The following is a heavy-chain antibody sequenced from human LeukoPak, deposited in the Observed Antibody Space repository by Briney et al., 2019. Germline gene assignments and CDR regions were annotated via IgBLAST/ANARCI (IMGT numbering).Heavy chain of an antibody. CDR2: IYYSGST. D-gene: IGHD3-22*01. Sequence: SETLSLTCTASGGSISSSSYYWGWIRQPPGKGLEWIGSIYYSGSTYYNPSLKSRVTISVDTSKNQFSLKLSSVTAADTAVYYCARDCGDYDSSGYYAGNWFDPWGQGTLVTVSS. J-gene: IGHJ5*02. CDR3: ARDCGDYDSSGYYAGNWFDP. V-gene: IGHV4-39*07. CDR1: GGSISSSSYY.